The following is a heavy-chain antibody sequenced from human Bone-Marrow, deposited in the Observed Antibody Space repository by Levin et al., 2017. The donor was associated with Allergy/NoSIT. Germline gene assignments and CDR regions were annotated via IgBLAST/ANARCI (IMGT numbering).Heavy chain of an antibody. Sequence: GASVKVSCKASGYTFTSYDINWVRQATGQGLEWMGWMNPNSGNTGYAQKFQGRVTMTRNTSISTAYMELSSLRSEDTAVYYCARGVRHYDFWSGYYNDWFDPWGQGTLVTVSS. CDR3: ARGVRHYDFWSGYYNDWFDP. CDR2: MNPNSGNT. V-gene: IGHV1-8*01. CDR1: GYTFTSYD. J-gene: IGHJ5*02. D-gene: IGHD3-3*01.